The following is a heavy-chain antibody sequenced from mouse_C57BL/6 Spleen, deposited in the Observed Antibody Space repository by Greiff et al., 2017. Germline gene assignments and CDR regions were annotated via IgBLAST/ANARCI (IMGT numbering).Heavy chain of an antibody. D-gene: IGHD4-1*01. V-gene: IGHV1-52*01. Sequence: QVHVKQPGAELVRPGSSVKLSCKASGYTFTSYWMHWVKQRPIQGLEWIGNIDPSDSETHYNQKFKDKATLTVDKSSSTAYMQLSSLTSEDSAVYYCARGGTGTFYYFDYWGQGTTLTVSS. CDR3: ARGGTGTFYYFDY. J-gene: IGHJ2*01. CDR1: GYTFTSYW. CDR2: IDPSDSET.